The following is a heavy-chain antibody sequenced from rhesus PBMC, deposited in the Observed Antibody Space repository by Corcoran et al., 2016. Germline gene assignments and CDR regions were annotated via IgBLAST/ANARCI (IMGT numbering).Heavy chain of an antibody. J-gene: IGHJ1*01. V-gene: IGHV4-143*01. D-gene: IGHD3-22*01. Sequence: QVQLQESGPGLVKPSETLSLPCTVPGGSISGYYYWSWIRQPPGKGLEWIGGIYGNSASTYYNPSLKSRVTISKDTSKNQFSLKLNSVTAADTAVYYCARWSGHFDFWGQGALVTVSS. CDR1: GGSISGYYY. CDR2: IYGNSAST. CDR3: ARWSGHFDF.